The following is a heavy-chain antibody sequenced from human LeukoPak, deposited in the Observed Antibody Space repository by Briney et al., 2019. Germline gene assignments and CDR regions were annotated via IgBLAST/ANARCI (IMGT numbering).Heavy chain of an antibody. CDR3: ATDYNGSGKPMFDY. Sequence: QPGGSLRLSCAASGFTFSSYAMSWVRQAPGKGLEWVSCISGSGTGTYYADSVKGRFTISRDNSKNTVYLEMNSLRAEDTALYYCATDYNGSGKPMFDYWGQGTLVTVSS. J-gene: IGHJ4*02. V-gene: IGHV3-23*01. CDR1: GFTFSSYA. D-gene: IGHD3-10*01. CDR2: ISGSGTGT.